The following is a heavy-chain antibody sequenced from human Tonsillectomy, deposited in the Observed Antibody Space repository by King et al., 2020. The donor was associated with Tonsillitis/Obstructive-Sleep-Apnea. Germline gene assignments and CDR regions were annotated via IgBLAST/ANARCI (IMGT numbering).Heavy chain of an antibody. CDR2: INPSGGST. CDR3: AREGGVTIFGVVPYAFDL. Sequence: QLVQSGAEVKKPGASVKVSCKASGYTFTSYYMHWVRQAPGQGLEWMGIINPSGGSTSYAQKFQGRVTMTRDTSTSTVYMELSSLRSEDTAVYYCAREGGVTIFGVVPYAFDLWGQGTMVTVSS. J-gene: IGHJ3*01. CDR1: GYTFTSYY. D-gene: IGHD3-3*01. V-gene: IGHV1-46*01.